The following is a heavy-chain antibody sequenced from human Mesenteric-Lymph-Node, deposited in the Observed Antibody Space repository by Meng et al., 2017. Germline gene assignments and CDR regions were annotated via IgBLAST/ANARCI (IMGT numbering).Heavy chain of an antibody. V-gene: IGHV3-15*01. CDR3: LYYRDSVDYHVDY. J-gene: IGHJ4*02. Sequence: GESLKISCAASGFTFSSYALHWVRLAPGKGLEWVGRIKSKANGGTTNYGAPVEGRISISRDDSEKKVFLQMNGLRNEDTGVYFCLYYRDSVDYHVDYWGQGTLVTVSS. D-gene: IGHD3-10*01. CDR1: GFTFSSYA. CDR2: IKSKANGGTT.